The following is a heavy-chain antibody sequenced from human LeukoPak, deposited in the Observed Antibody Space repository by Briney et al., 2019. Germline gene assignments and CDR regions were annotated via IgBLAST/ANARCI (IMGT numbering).Heavy chain of an antibody. CDR3: AKPPTGRHWFDP. CDR2: ISASGGST. CDR1: GFTFTNYA. D-gene: IGHD2-8*02. J-gene: IGHJ5*02. Sequence: PGGSLRLSCAASGFTFTNYAMSWVRQAPGKGLEWVSSISASGGSTYYADSVRGRFTISRDNSQNTLYLQMNSLRVEDTAVYYCAKPPTGRHWFDPWGQGTLVTVSS. V-gene: IGHV3-23*01.